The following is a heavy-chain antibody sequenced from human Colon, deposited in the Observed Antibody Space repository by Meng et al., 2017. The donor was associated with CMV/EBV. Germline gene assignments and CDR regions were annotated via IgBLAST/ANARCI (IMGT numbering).Heavy chain of an antibody. Sequence: CAASGFTFSFHWMHWVRQTPGKGLMWVSRIDSDGSSITYADSVRGRFTTSRDNAKNTLYLQMNSLRAEDTAIYYCARVIGNDGLLDDWGQGTLVTVSS. V-gene: IGHV3-74*01. CDR3: ARVIGNDGLLDD. D-gene: IGHD5-12*01. CDR2: IDSDGSSI. J-gene: IGHJ4*02. CDR1: GFTFSFHW.